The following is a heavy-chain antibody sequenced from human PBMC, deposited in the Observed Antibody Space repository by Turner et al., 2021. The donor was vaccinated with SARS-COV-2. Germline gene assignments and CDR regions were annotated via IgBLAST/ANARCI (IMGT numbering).Heavy chain of an antibody. Sequence: QVQLVQSGAEVKKPGASVKVSCKASGYTFTGYYMHWVRQAPGQGLEWMGWINPNSGGTNYAQKFQGRVTMTRDTSISTTYMELNRLRSDDTAVYYCASPTSRVNTGYSSGWALGLGYYGMDVWGHGTTVTVSS. J-gene: IGHJ6*02. V-gene: IGHV1-2*02. CDR3: ASPTSRVNTGYSSGWALGLGYYGMDV. D-gene: IGHD6-19*01. CDR2: INPNSGGT. CDR1: GYTFTGYY.